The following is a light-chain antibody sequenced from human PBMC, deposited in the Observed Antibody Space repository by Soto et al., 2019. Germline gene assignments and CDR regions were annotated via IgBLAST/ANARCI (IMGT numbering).Light chain of an antibody. CDR3: GTWDSSLSAYNYV. CDR2: ENN. CDR1: SSNIGNNY. V-gene: IGLV1-51*02. Sequence: QSALTQPPSVSAAPGRKVTISCSGSSSNIGNNYVSWYQQLPGTAPKLLIYENNKRPSGIPDRFSGSKSGTSATLGITGLQTGDEADYYCGTWDSSLSAYNYVFGTGTKVTVL. J-gene: IGLJ1*01.